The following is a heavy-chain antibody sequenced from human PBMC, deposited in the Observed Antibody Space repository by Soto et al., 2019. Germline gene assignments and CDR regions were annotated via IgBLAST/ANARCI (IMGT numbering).Heavy chain of an antibody. D-gene: IGHD3-16*01. Sequence: GGSMILCCAASGFSLSPYWMHWVRQVPGRGLEWVARLSSDGFGAAYADSVKGRFFISRDIARNTLSLQMNSLRADDTAVYYCARDLGGPDYWGRGTSVTVSS. CDR3: ARDLGGPDY. CDR1: GFSLSPYW. J-gene: IGHJ4*02. V-gene: IGHV3-74*03. CDR2: LSSDGFGA.